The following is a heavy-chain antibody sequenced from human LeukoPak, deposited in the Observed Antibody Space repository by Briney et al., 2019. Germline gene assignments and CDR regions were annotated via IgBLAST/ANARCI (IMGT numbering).Heavy chain of an antibody. CDR3: ARDAGPSSGSYSFDY. J-gene: IGHJ4*02. D-gene: IGHD1-26*01. CDR2: IYSGGST. Sequence: GGSLRLSCAASGFTVSSNYMSWVRQAPGKGLEWVSVIYSGGSTYYADSVKGRFTISRDNSKNTLYLQMNSLRAEDTAVYYCARDAGPSSGSYSFDYWGQGTLVTVSS. CDR1: GFTVSSNY. V-gene: IGHV3-53*01.